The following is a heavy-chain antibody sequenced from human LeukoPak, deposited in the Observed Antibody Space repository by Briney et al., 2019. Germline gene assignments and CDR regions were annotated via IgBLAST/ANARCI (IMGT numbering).Heavy chain of an antibody. Sequence: PGGSLRLSCAASGFTFSTYWMHWVRQAPGKGLVWVSRINGDGSRTDYADSVKGRFTISRDNAKNTLYLQMNSLRVEDTAVYYCARDMARGGSYIDYWGQGTLVTVCS. CDR3: ARDMARGGSYIDY. V-gene: IGHV3-74*01. CDR2: INGDGSRT. D-gene: IGHD1-26*01. CDR1: GFTFSTYW. J-gene: IGHJ4*02.